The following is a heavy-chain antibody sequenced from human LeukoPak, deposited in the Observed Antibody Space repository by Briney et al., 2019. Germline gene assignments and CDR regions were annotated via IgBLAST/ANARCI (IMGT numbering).Heavy chain of an antibody. CDR2: VYTSGST. CDR1: GGSISGSY. Sequence: RPSETLSLTCTVSGGSISGSYWSWIRQPARKGLEWIGRVYTSGSTNYNPSLKRRVTMSVDTSKNQFSLKVSPVTAADTGVYYCARDDSSQHNWFDPWAREPWSPSPQ. D-gene: IGHD6-13*01. V-gene: IGHV4-4*07. J-gene: IGHJ5*02. CDR3: ARDDSSQHNWFDP.